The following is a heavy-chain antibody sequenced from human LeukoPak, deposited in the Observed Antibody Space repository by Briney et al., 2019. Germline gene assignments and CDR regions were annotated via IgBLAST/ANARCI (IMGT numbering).Heavy chain of an antibody. J-gene: IGHJ6*03. CDR2: INPNSGGT. CDR1: GYTFTGYY. D-gene: IGHD3-3*01. V-gene: IGHV1-2*02. CDR3: ASTGLRFLEWLSNNYYYYMDV. Sequence: ASVKVSCKASGYTFTGYYMHWVRQAPGQGLEWMGWINPNSGGTNYAQKFQGRVTMTRDTSISTAYMELSRLRSDDTAVYYCASTGLRFLEWLSNNYYYYMDVWGKGTTVTVSS.